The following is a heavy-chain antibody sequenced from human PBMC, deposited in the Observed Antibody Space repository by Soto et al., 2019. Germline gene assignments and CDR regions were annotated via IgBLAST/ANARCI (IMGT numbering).Heavy chain of an antibody. J-gene: IGHJ6*02. CDR1: GYMFSSYW. CDR2: IYPGDSDT. CDR3: ARQGSNGAYYYYGMDV. Sequence: PVESLKISCKGSGYMFSSYWISCLLQMPVKGLEWMGIIYPGDSDTRYSPSLQGQVTFSVDKSNNTAYLQWSSLKASDTAMYYCARQGSNGAYYYYGMDVWGQGIAVTVSS. V-gene: IGHV5-51*01. D-gene: IGHD2-8*01.